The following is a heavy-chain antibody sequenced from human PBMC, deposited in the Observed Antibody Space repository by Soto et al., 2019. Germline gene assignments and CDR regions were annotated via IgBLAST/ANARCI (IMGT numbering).Heavy chain of an antibody. Sequence: EVQLVESGGGLVQPGGSLKLSCAASGFTFSGSAMHWVRQASGKGLEWVGRIRSKANSYATAYAASVKGRFTISRDDSKNTAYLQMNSLNPEDTAVYYCTRHLDYGAGSDDYYYGMDVWGQGTTVTVSS. D-gene: IGHD3-10*01. CDR2: IRSKANSYAT. CDR3: TRHLDYGAGSDDYYYGMDV. CDR1: GFTFSGSA. J-gene: IGHJ6*02. V-gene: IGHV3-73*02.